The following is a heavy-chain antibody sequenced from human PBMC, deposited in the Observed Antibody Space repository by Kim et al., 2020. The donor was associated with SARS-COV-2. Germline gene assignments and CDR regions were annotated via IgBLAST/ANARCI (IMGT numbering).Heavy chain of an antibody. CDR3: SRSPIPSGHFDY. J-gene: IGHJ4*02. CDR2: INHSGRT. Sequence: SETLSLTCAVYGWSFSGYYWSWIRQPPGKGLEWIGEINHSGRTNHNPSLKSRVTISVDTSTNQFSLQVNFVTAADTAVYYCSRSPIPSGHFDYWCQGILV. CDR1: GWSFSGYY. D-gene: IGHD2-15*01. V-gene: IGHV4-34*01.